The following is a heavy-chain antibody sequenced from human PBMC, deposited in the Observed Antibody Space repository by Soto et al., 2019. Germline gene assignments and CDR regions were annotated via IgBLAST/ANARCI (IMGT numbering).Heavy chain of an antibody. D-gene: IGHD2-15*01. CDR3: AREVVVAATGWFDP. CDR2: IIPIFGTA. J-gene: IGHJ5*02. Sequence: QVQLVQSGAEVKKPGSSVKVSCKASGGTFSSYAISWVRQAPGQGLEWMGGIIPIFGTANYAQKFQGRVTITADASTSTAYMELSSLGSDDTAVYYCAREVVVAATGWFDPWGQGTLVTVSS. V-gene: IGHV1-69*12. CDR1: GGTFSSYA.